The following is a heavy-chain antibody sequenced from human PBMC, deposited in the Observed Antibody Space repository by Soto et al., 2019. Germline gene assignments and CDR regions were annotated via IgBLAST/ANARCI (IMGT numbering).Heavy chain of an antibody. D-gene: IGHD5-12*01. CDR3: ARGNHRWLQLWYFDL. J-gene: IGHJ2*01. V-gene: IGHV1-69*12. CDR1: GGTFSSYT. Sequence: QVQLVQSGADVKKPGSSVTVSCKASGGTFSSYTISWVRQAPGQGLEWMGDIIPIFGTANYAQKFQGTVKITANDSTSTAYMELSRLRSEDTAVYYCARGNHRWLQLWYFDLWGRGTLVTVSS. CDR2: IIPIFGTA.